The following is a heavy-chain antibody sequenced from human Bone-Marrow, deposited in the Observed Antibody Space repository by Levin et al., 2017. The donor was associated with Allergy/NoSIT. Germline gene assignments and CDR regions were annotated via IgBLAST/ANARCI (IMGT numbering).Heavy chain of an antibody. V-gene: IGHV1-2*02. J-gene: IGHJ4*02. CDR1: KYTFTDNY. Sequence: VASVKVSCKTAKYTFTDNYLHWVRQAPGQGLEWMGWINPDNGGTQQAQKFQGRVTMTRDTSTNTAFLELSSLVSNDTAVYYCAREAFRDGWNSDFDFWGQGTLVTVSS. CDR2: INPDNGGT. CDR3: AREAFRDGWNSDFDF. D-gene: IGHD1-7*01.